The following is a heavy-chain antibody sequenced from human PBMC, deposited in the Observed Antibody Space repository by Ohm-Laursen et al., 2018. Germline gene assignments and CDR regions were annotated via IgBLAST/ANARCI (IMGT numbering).Heavy chain of an antibody. Sequence: TLSLTCTVSGASMIDYYWNWIRQPPGKGLEWIGYIYYSGSTKYNPSLESRVTISLDTSRNQFSLRLSSVTAADTAVYYCARALGGYPISYYYGMDVWGQGTTVTVSS. CDR1: GASMIDYY. CDR2: IYYSGST. CDR3: ARALGGYPISYYYGMDV. D-gene: IGHD7-27*01. V-gene: IGHV4-59*01. J-gene: IGHJ6*02.